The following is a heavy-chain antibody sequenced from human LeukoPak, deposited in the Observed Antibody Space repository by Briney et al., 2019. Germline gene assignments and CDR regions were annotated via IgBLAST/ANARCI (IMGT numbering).Heavy chain of an antibody. CDR1: GGTFSSYA. CDR3: AGYYDSSGYYGAHDAFDI. CDR2: IIPILGIA. Sequence: SSVKVSCKASGGTFSSYAISWVRQAPGQGLEWMGRIIPILGIANYAQKFQGRVTITEDKSTSTAYMELSSLRSEDTAVYYCAGYYDSSGYYGAHDAFDIWGQGTMVTVSS. V-gene: IGHV1-69*04. D-gene: IGHD3-22*01. J-gene: IGHJ3*02.